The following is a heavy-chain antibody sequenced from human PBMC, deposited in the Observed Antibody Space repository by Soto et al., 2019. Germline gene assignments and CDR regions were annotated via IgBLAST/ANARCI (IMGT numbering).Heavy chain of an antibody. D-gene: IGHD5-18*01. Sequence: QVQLVESGGGVVQPGRSLRLSCAASGFPFTTYAIHWVRQAPGKGLEWVAVISYDGSNQYYADSVKGRFTVSRDNSKNTLDLQMNRLGAEDTAVYHCARDGGYSNGGYDYHYGVDGWGQGTTVIVSS. J-gene: IGHJ6*02. CDR2: ISYDGSNQ. CDR3: ARDGGYSNGGYDYHYGVDG. CDR1: GFPFTTYA. V-gene: IGHV3-30-3*01.